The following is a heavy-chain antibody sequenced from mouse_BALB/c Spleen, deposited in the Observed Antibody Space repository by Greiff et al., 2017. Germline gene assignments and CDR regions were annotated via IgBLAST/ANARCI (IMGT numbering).Heavy chain of an antibody. D-gene: IGHD1-2*01. V-gene: IGHV5-12-1*01. CDR3: ARHRTTAPYAMDY. CDR2: ISSGGGST. J-gene: IGHJ4*01. CDR1: GFAFSSYD. Sequence: EVQGVESGGGLVKPGGSLKLSCAASGFAFSSYDMSWVRQTPEKRLEWVAYISSGGGSTYYPDTVKGRFTISRDNAKNTLYLQMSSLKSEDTAMYYCARHRTTAPYAMDYWGQGTSVTVSS.